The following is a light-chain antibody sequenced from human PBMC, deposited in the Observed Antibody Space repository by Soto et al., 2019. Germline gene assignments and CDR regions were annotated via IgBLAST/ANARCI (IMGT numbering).Light chain of an antibody. Sequence: QSVLTQPPSASGSPGQSVTISCTGTSSDIGAYNYVSWYQQHPGKAPKLLIYDVTKRPSGVPDRFSGSKSGNTASLTVSGLQADDEADYYCCSYGGSNYKVFGTGTKVTVL. CDR3: CSYGGSNYKV. CDR2: DVT. J-gene: IGLJ1*01. V-gene: IGLV2-8*01. CDR1: SSDIGAYNY.